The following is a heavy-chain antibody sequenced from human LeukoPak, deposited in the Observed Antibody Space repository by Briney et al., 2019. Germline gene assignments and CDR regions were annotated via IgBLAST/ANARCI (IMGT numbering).Heavy chain of an antibody. D-gene: IGHD2-2*01. CDR3: ARGGERIVVVPAVANWFDP. Sequence: SETLSLTCTVSGGSISSYYWSWIRQPPGKGLEWIGCIYYSGSTNYNPSLKSRVTISVDTSKNQFSLKLSSVTAADTAVYYCARGGERIVVVPAVANWFDPWGQGTLVTVSS. CDR1: GGSISSYY. V-gene: IGHV4-59*01. J-gene: IGHJ5*02. CDR2: IYYSGST.